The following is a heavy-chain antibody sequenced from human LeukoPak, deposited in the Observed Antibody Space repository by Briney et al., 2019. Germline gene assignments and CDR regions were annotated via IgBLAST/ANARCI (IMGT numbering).Heavy chain of an antibody. D-gene: IGHD3-9*01. CDR3: AKAGGTYDILTGYYDYYYGMDV. Sequence: GGSLRLSCAASGFTFSSYGMHWVRQAPGKGLEWVAVISYDGSNKYYADSVKGRFTISRDNSKNTLYLQMNSLRAEDTAVYYCAKAGGTYDILTGYYDYYYGMDVWGQGTTVTVSS. V-gene: IGHV3-30*18. CDR1: GFTFSSYG. J-gene: IGHJ6*02. CDR2: ISYDGSNK.